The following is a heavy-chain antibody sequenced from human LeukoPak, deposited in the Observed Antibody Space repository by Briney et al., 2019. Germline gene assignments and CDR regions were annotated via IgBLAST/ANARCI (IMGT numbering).Heavy chain of an antibody. Sequence: GESLKISCKGSGYSFTSYWIGWVRQMPGKGLEWMGIIYPGDSDTRYSPSFQGQVTISADKSISTAYLQWSSLKASDTAVYYCASPYCGGDCSMGDAFDIRGQGTMVTVSS. CDR2: IYPGDSDT. D-gene: IGHD2-21*02. CDR1: GYSFTSYW. J-gene: IGHJ3*02. V-gene: IGHV5-51*01. CDR3: ASPYCGGDCSMGDAFDI.